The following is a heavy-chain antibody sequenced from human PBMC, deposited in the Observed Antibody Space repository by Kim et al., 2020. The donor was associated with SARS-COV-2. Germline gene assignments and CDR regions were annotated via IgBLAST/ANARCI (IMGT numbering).Heavy chain of an antibody. J-gene: IGHJ4*02. CDR2: INHSGST. Sequence: SETLSLTCAVYGGSFSGYYWSWIRQPPGKGLEWIGEINHSGSTNYNPSLKSRVTISVDTSKNQFSLKLSSVTAADTAVYYCASGAYFDYWGQGTLVTVSS. CDR3: ASGAYFDY. CDR1: GGSFSGYY. V-gene: IGHV4-34*01.